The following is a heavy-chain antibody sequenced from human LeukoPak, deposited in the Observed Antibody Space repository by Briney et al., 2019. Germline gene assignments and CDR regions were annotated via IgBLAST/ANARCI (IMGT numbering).Heavy chain of an antibody. Sequence: PGGSLRLSCAASGFTFSSYSMNWVRQAPGKGLEWVSSISSSSSYIYYADSVKGRFTISRDNAKNSLYLQMNSLRAEDTAVYYCARDRYTYYYDSSGYEDWGQGTLVTVSS. D-gene: IGHD3-22*01. CDR2: ISSSSSYI. V-gene: IGHV3-21*01. CDR3: ARDRYTYYYDSSGYED. CDR1: GFTFSSYS. J-gene: IGHJ4*02.